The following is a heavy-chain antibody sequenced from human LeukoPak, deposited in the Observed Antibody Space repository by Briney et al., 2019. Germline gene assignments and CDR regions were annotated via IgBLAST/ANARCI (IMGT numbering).Heavy chain of an antibody. D-gene: IGHD3-10*01. J-gene: IGHJ4*02. CDR3: ATSHGYKVAPFDL. Sequence: SETLSLTCTVSGASIRSYQWSWIRQPPGKGLEWIGHFNTSGGTNYNPSLKSRITFSVDTSMDQFSLQLNSVTAADTAMYYCATSHGYKVAPFDLWGQGTLVTVSS. CDR1: GASIRSYQ. CDR2: FNTSGGT. V-gene: IGHV4-4*09.